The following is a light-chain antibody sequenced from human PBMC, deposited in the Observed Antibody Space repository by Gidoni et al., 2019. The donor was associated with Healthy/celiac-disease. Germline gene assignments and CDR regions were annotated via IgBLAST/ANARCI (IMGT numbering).Light chain of an antibody. CDR2: DAS. Sequence: EIVLTQSPATLPLSPGVRATLSCRSSQSVSSYLAWYQQKPGQAPRLLIYDASNRATGIPARFSGSGSGTDFTLTISSLEPEDFAVYYCQQRSNWPLTFGGGTKVEIK. CDR1: QSVSSY. J-gene: IGKJ4*01. V-gene: IGKV3-11*01. CDR3: QQRSNWPLT.